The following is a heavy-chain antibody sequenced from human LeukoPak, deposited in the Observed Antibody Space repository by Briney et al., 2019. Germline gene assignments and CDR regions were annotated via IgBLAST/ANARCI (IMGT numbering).Heavy chain of an antibody. CDR3: TKREKYSYGHP. D-gene: IGHD5-18*01. V-gene: IGHV3-23*01. CDR2: ISDTGATT. Sequence: GGSLRLFCGGCGFTFSRYAMIWARESPGKGVVGVSAISDTGATTYDADSVKGWFTISRDNSKNTVYLQMNSLGADDTAVYYCTKREKYSYGHPWGQGTLVTVSS. CDR1: GFTFSRYA. J-gene: IGHJ5*02.